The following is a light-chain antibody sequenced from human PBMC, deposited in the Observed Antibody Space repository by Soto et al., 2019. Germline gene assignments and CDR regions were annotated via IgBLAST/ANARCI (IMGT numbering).Light chain of an antibody. Sequence: QSVLTQPPSASGTPGQRVTFSCSGSNSNVGSNSVNWYQQLPGMAPKLLLYTDNQRPSGVPDRFSGSKSGSSASLAISGLQSEDEADYHCSTWDDNLSTWLFGGGTKLTVL. CDR3: STWDDNLSTWL. J-gene: IGLJ3*02. CDR1: NSNVGSNS. V-gene: IGLV1-44*01. CDR2: TDN.